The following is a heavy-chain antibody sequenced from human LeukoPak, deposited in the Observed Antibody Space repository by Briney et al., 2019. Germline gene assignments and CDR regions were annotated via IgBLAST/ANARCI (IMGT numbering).Heavy chain of an antibody. J-gene: IGHJ5*02. V-gene: IGHV3-7*01. CDR2: IKQDGSEK. CDR3: AKNHVTVPNGDWFGP. CDR1: GFTFSSYA. D-gene: IGHD4-11*01. Sequence: GGSLRLSCVGSGFTFSSYAMTWVRQAPGKGLEWVANIKQDGSEKYYVDSVKGRFAISRNNAKNSLYLQMNNLRDEDTAVYYCAKNHVTVPNGDWFGPWGQGTLVTVSS.